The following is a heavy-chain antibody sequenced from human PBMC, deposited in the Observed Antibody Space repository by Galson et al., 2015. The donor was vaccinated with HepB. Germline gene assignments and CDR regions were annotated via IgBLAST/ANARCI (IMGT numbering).Heavy chain of an antibody. J-gene: IGHJ4*02. Sequence: SLRLSCAASGFTFSNAWMNWVRQAPGKGLEWVGRIKSKTDGGTTDYAAPVKGRFTISRDDSKNTLYLQMSSLKTEDTAVYYCTTDPEWFGELGFDYWGQGTLVTVSS. CDR3: TTDPEWFGELGFDY. V-gene: IGHV3-15*07. CDR2: IKSKTDGGTT. D-gene: IGHD3-10*01. CDR1: GFTFSNAW.